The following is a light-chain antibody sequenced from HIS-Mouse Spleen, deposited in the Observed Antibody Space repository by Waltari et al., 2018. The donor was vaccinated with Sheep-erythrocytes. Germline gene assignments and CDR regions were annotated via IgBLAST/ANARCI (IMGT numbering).Light chain of an antibody. CDR3: SSYAGSNNWV. J-gene: IGLJ3*02. CDR2: EVS. V-gene: IGLV2-8*01. Sequence: QSALTQPPSASGSPGQSVTISCTGTSSDVGGYNYVSWYQQHPGKAPKPMIYEVSTRPSGVPDRFPGSKSGTTASLTVSGLQAEDEADYYCSSYAGSNNWVFGGGTKLTVL. CDR1: SSDVGGYNY.